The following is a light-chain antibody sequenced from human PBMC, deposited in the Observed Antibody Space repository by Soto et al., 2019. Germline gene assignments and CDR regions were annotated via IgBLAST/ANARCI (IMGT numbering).Light chain of an antibody. V-gene: IGKV3-20*01. CDR3: QQFGSSPLYT. Sequence: EIVLTQSPGTLSLSPGERVTLSCRASRSVSSIYLAWYQQKPGQAPRLLIYGASSRATGIPDRFSGSGSGTDFTLTISRLEPEDFAVYYCQQFGSSPLYTFGQGTKLEIK. J-gene: IGKJ2*01. CDR1: RSVSSIY. CDR2: GAS.